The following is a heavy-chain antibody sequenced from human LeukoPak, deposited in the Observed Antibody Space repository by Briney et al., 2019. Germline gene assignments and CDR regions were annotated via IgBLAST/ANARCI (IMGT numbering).Heavy chain of an antibody. Sequence: GESLKISCKGSGYSFTNYWIGWVRQMPGKGLEWMGIIYPGDSDTRYSPSLQGLVTISADKSISTAYLQWSSLKASDTAMYYCACSYCSNTSCYFDYWGQGTLVTVSS. V-gene: IGHV5-51*01. D-gene: IGHD2-2*01. CDR2: IYPGDSDT. J-gene: IGHJ4*02. CDR1: GYSFTNYW. CDR3: ACSYCSNTSCYFDY.